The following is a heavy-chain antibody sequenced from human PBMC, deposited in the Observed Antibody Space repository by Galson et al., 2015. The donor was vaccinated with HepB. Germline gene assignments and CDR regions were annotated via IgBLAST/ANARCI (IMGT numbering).Heavy chain of an antibody. J-gene: IGHJ4*02. CDR1: GFTFDDYG. CDR3: ARSSDTGGYYYFDY. Sequence: SLRLSCAASGFTFDDYGMSWVRQAPGKGLEWVSGINWNGGSTGYADSVKGRFTISRDNAKNSLYLQMNSLRAEDTALYYCARSSDTGGYYYFDYWGQGTLVTVSS. V-gene: IGHV3-20*04. D-gene: IGHD3-22*01. CDR2: INWNGGST.